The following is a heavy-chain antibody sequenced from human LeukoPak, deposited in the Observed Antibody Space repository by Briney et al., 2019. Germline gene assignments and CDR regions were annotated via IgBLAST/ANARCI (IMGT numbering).Heavy chain of an antibody. J-gene: IGHJ4*02. CDR3: ASDSSPGNY. Sequence: GGSLRLSCAASGFTFSSYEMNWVRQAPGKGLEWVSYISSSGSTIYYADSVKGRFTISRDNAKNSLYLRMNSLRAEDTAVYYCASDSSPGNYWGQGTLVTVSS. V-gene: IGHV3-48*03. D-gene: IGHD6-6*01. CDR2: ISSSGSTI. CDR1: GFTFSSYE.